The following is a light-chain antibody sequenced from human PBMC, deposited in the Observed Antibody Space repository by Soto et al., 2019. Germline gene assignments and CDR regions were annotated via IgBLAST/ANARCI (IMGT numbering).Light chain of an antibody. V-gene: IGKV3-15*01. J-gene: IGKJ1*01. CDR3: QQYNNWPSWT. Sequence: EIVMTQSPATLSVSPGERVTLSCRASQSISYNLAWYQQRPGQAPRLLIYIASTRATGIPARFSGSGSGTEFTLTISSLQSEDSAIYYCQQYNNWPSWTFGQGTKVEV. CDR1: QSISYN. CDR2: IAS.